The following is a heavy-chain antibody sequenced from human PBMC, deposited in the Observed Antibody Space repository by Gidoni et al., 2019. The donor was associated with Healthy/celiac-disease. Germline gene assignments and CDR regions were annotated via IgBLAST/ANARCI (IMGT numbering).Heavy chain of an antibody. D-gene: IGHD6-6*01. V-gene: IGHV4-34*01. J-gene: IGHJ4*02. CDR2: INHSGST. Sequence: QVQLQPWGAGLLKPSETLSLTCAVYGGSFSGYYWSWIRQPPGKGLEWIGEINHSGSTNYNPSLKSRVTISVDTSKTQFSLKLSSVTAADTAVYYCARGQYSSSYYFDYWGQGTLVTVSS. CDR1: GGSFSGYY. CDR3: ARGQYSSSYYFDY.